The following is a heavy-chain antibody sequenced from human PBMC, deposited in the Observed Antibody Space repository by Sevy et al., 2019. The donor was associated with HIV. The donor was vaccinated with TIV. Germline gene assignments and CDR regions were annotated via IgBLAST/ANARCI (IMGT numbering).Heavy chain of an antibody. Sequence: GGSLRLSCAASGFTFSSYWTNWVRQAPGKGLEWVANIKEDGSDKYYGGSVKGRFTNSRDNAQNSLYLEMNSLRAEDTAVYYCARWDVWGKGTTVTGSS. CDR3: ARWDV. J-gene: IGHJ6*04. V-gene: IGHV3-7*01. CDR2: IKEDGSDK. CDR1: GFTFSSYW.